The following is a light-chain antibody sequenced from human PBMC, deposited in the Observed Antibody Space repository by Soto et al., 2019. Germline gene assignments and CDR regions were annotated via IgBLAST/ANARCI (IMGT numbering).Light chain of an antibody. CDR2: AAS. V-gene: IGKV3-15*01. J-gene: IGKJ5*01. CDR3: QQYYSWPS. CDR1: QRISPN. Sequence: EILMTQSQAALSVSRGEGAIPACGASQRISPNLSWYQQRPGQAPRLLIYAASTRATGVPGRFSGSGSGTEFTLTISSLESEDFAVYYCQQYYSWPSFGQGTRLEI.